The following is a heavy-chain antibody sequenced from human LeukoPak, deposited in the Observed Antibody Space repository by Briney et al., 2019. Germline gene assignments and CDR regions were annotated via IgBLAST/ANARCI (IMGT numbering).Heavy chain of an antibody. CDR3: VKHVGSRWSNNRFDP. CDR2: VSRFGGTT. Sequence: GGSLRLSCAASGFTFSSYAMSWVRQAPGKGLEWVSAVSRFGGTTYYADSAKGRFTISRDNSNNTVYLQMNSLRVGDTALYYCVKHVGSRWSNNRFDPWGQGTLVTVS. J-gene: IGHJ5*02. V-gene: IGHV3-23*01. CDR1: GFTFSSYA. D-gene: IGHD6-13*01.